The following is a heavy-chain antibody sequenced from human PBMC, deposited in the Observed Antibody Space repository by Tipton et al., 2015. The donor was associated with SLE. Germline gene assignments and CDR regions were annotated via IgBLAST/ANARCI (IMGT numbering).Heavy chain of an antibody. D-gene: IGHD3-10*01. CDR3: ARGVIGTMVQGPNGMDV. V-gene: IGHV4-4*07. CDR2: IYPSGST. J-gene: IGHJ6*02. Sequence: TLSLTCTVSGGSISSYYWSWIRQPAGKGLEWIGRIYPSGSTNYNPSLKSRVTMSVDTSKNQFSLKLSSVTAADTAVYYCARGVIGTMVQGPNGMDVWGQGTTVTVSS. CDR1: GGSISSYY.